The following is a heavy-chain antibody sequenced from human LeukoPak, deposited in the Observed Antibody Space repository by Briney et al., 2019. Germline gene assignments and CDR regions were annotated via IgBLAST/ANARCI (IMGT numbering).Heavy chain of an antibody. CDR3: ARLKPKIQTIVVVPAAKFDP. CDR1: GGSISSYY. V-gene: IGHV4-59*08. Sequence: PSETLSLTCTVSGGSISSYYWSWIRQPPGKGLEWIGYIYYSGSTNYNPSLKSRVTISVDTSKNQFSLKLSSVTAADTAVYYCARLKPKIQTIVVVPAAKFDPWGQGTLVTVSS. D-gene: IGHD2-2*01. J-gene: IGHJ5*02. CDR2: IYYSGST.